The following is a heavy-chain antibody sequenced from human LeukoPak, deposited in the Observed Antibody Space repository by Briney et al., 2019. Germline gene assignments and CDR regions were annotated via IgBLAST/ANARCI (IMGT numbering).Heavy chain of an antibody. V-gene: IGHV3-74*01. D-gene: IGHD1-1*01. CDR2: LNSDGSRT. CDR3: ARGGTSPVDY. Sequence: GGSLRLSCAASGFTFSNYWMHWVRQAPEKWLVWVSHLNSDGSRTTYADSVKGRFTISRDNAKNTLYLQINSLTADDTAVYYCARGGTSPVDYWGQGTLVTVSS. CDR1: GFTFSNYW. J-gene: IGHJ4*02.